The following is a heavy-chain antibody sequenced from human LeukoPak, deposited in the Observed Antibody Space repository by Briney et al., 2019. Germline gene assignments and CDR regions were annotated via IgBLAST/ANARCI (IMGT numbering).Heavy chain of an antibody. V-gene: IGHV4-34*01. D-gene: IGHD3-22*01. CDR1: GFTFSNAW. Sequence: PGGSLRLSCAASGFTFSNAWMSWVRQAPGKGLEWIAEIHHSGGTNYSPTLKSRVTLSVDTSKNQLSLNLRSVTAADTAVYYCVRNGYDSSGYYFWSDYRGQGTLVTVSS. CDR2: IHHSGGT. CDR3: VRNGYDSSGYYFWSDY. J-gene: IGHJ4*02.